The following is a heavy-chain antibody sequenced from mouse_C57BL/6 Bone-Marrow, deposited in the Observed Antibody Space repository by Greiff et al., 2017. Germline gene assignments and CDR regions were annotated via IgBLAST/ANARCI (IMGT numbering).Heavy chain of an antibody. J-gene: IGHJ2*01. CDR2: IDPSDSYT. CDR1: GYTFTSYW. D-gene: IGHD1-1*01. V-gene: IGHV1-50*01. CDR3: ARGLITTVADY. Sequence: QVQLQQPGAELVKPGASVKLSCKASGYTFTSYWMQWVKQRPGQGLEWIGEIDPSDSYTNSNQKFKGKATLTVDTSSSTAYMQLSSLTSEDSAVYYCARGLITTVADYWGQGTTLTVSS.